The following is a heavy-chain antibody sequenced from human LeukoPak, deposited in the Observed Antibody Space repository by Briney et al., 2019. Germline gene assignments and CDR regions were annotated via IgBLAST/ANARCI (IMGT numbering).Heavy chain of an antibody. CDR2: MNPNSGNT. V-gene: IGHV1-8*01. D-gene: IGHD2-2*01. CDR3: ARAVRGIVVIPAATIGRDYYYYMDV. J-gene: IGHJ6*03. CDR1: GYTFTSYD. Sequence: ASVKVSCKASGYTFTSYDINWVRQATGQGLEWLGWMNPNSGNTGYAQKFQGRVTITRHTSISTAYMELSSLRSEDTAVYYCARAVRGIVVIPAATIGRDYYYYMDVWGKGTMVTVSS.